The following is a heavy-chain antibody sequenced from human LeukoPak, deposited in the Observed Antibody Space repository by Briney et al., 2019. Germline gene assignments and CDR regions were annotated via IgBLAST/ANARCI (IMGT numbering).Heavy chain of an antibody. CDR3: AKDTGSYSSGYNDY. D-gene: IGHD3-22*01. CDR2: ISGSGGST. J-gene: IGHJ4*02. Sequence: GGSLRLSCAASGFTFSSYAMSWVRQAPGKGLEWVSAISGSGGSTYYADSVKGRFTISRDNSKNTLYLQMNSLRAEDTAVYYCAKDTGSYSSGYNDYWGQGTLVTVSS. V-gene: IGHV3-23*01. CDR1: GFTFSSYA.